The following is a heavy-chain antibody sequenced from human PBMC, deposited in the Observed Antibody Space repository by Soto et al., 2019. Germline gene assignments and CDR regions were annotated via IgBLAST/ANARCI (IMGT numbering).Heavy chain of an antibody. J-gene: IGHJ4*02. V-gene: IGHV3-74*01. D-gene: IGHD1-26*01. CDR3: AKEYTSTSRGSFDY. CDR2: INADGSST. Sequence: GGSLRLSCAASGFTFSNYWMHWVRQAPGKGLVWVSRINADGSSTSYVDSVKGRFTISRDNSKNTVYLQMNSVRADDTAVYYCAKEYTSTSRGSFDYWGQGALVTV. CDR1: GFTFSNYW.